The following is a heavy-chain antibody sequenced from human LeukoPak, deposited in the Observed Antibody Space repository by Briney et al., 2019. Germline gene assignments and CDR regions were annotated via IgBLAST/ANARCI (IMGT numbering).Heavy chain of an antibody. Sequence: GGSLRLSCAASGFTVSGNCMTWVRQAPGKGLEWVSLIYSGGSTYYADSVKGRFTISRDNSKNTLYLQMNSLRAEDTAVYYCARDSSQQDYFDYWGQGTLVTVSS. CDR1: GFTVSGNC. CDR2: IYSGGST. D-gene: IGHD6-13*01. V-gene: IGHV3-53*01. J-gene: IGHJ4*02. CDR3: ARDSSQQDYFDY.